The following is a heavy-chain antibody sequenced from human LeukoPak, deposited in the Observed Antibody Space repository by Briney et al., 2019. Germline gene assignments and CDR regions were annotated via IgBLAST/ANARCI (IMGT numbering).Heavy chain of an antibody. CDR2: ISSSGST. Sequence: PSETLSLTCTVSGDSISSIPYYWGWIRQPPGKGLEWIGTISSSGSTYYSPSLKSRLTISIDTSKNQFSLKLISVTAADTAVYYCAYLYFYNSGSFPKYCGQGTLVTVSS. CDR1: GDSISSIPYY. D-gene: IGHD3-10*01. CDR3: AYLYFYNSGSFPKY. V-gene: IGHV4-39*01. J-gene: IGHJ4*02.